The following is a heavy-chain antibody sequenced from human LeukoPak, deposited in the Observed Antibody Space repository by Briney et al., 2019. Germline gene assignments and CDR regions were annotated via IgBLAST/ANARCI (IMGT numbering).Heavy chain of an antibody. V-gene: IGHV3-21*01. J-gene: IGHJ6*02. CDR1: GFTFSSYS. CDR3: ARDMGWFGESASPYGMDV. D-gene: IGHD3-10*01. CDR2: ISSSSSYI. Sequence: PGGSLRLSCAASGFTFSSYSMNWVRQAPGKGLEWVSSISSSSSYIYYADSVKGRFTISRDNAKNSLYLQTNSLRAEDTAVYYCARDMGWFGESASPYGMDVWGQGTTVTVSS.